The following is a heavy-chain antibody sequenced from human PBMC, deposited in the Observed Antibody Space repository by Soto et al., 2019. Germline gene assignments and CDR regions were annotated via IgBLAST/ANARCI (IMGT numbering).Heavy chain of an antibody. CDR1: GGSISSSYY. CDR3: ARLEWAVASFDN. J-gene: IGHJ4*02. CDR2: IYSSGTT. Sequence: QLQLQESGPGLVKPSEILSLTCSVSGGSISSSYYWGWIRQPPGKGLEWIGSIYSSGTTHYNPSRSDRVTISAETYKNPFSLILRSVTAADPAVYYCARLEWAVASFDNWGRGMLVTVSS. V-gene: IGHV4-39*01. D-gene: IGHD6-19*01.